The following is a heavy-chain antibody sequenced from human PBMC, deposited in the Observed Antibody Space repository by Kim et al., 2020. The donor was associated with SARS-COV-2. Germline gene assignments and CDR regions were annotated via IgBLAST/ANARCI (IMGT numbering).Heavy chain of an antibody. CDR3: STGVYDSDCAYFDN. D-gene: IGHD2-21*01. Sequence: GGSLRLSCAASGYTVTYSYMGWVRQAPGKGLEWVSSINSSGKTIYADDVMGRRIISTGHSRNTLHLQINSLRAEDTAVVYYSTGVYDSDCAYFDNWGQG. CDR2: INSSGKT. V-gene: IGHV3-66*01. J-gene: IGHJ4*02. CDR1: GYTVTYSY.